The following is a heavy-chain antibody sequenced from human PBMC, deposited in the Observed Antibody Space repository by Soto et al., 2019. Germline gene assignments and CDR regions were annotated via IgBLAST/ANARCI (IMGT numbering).Heavy chain of an antibody. D-gene: IGHD3-3*01. CDR1: GFTFSGYA. V-gene: IGHV3-30-3*01. J-gene: IGHJ4*02. CDR2: ISHDGSNN. CDR3: AREPGDSYYDFWSGYHNYFDY. Sequence: GGSLRLSCGASGFTFSGYAMHWVRQAPGKGLEWVAVISHDGSNNYYADSVRGRFTISRDNSKKTLYLQMNSLRAEDTAVYYCAREPGDSYYDFWSGYHNYFDYWGQGTLVTVSS.